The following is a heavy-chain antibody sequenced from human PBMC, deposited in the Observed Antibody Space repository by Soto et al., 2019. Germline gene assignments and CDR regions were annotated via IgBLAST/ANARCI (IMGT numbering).Heavy chain of an antibody. CDR3: ANGPGYSYGYYFDY. D-gene: IGHD5-18*01. CDR1: GFTFDDYA. J-gene: IGHJ4*02. Sequence: GGSLRLSCAASGFTFDDYAMHWVRQAPGKGLEWVSLISWDGGSTYYADSVKGRFTISRDNSKNSLYLQMNSLRAEDTALYYVANGPGYSYGYYFDYWGQGTLVTVSS. V-gene: IGHV3-43D*03. CDR2: ISWDGGST.